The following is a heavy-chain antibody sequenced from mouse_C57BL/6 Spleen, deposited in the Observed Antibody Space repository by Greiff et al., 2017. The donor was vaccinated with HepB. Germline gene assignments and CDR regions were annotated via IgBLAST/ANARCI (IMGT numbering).Heavy chain of an antibody. CDR1: GFTFSSYA. V-gene: IGHV5-4*03. J-gene: IGHJ2*01. CDR3: ARKGAHYFDY. Sequence: EVKLQESGGGLVKPGGSLKLSCAASGFTFSSYAMSWVRQTPEKRLEWVATISDGGSYTYYPDNVKGRFTISRDNAKNNLYLQMSHLKSEDTAMYYCARKGAHYFDYWGQGTTLTVSS. CDR2: ISDGGSYT.